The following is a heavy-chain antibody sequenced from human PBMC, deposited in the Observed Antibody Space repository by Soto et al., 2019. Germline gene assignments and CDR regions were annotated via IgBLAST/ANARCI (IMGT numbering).Heavy chain of an antibody. CDR3: AGGDSSSWFNWFDP. V-gene: IGHV4-31*03. CDR2: IYYSGST. Sequence: TLSLTCTVSGGSISSGGYYWSWIRQRPGKGLEWIGYIYYSGSTYYNPSLKSRVTISVDTSKNQFSLKLSSVTAADTAVYYCAGGDSSSWFNWFDPWGQGTLVTVSS. CDR1: GGSISSGGYY. D-gene: IGHD6-13*01. J-gene: IGHJ5*02.